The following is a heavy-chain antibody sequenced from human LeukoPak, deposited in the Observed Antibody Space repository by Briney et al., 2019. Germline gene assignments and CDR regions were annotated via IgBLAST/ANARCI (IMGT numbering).Heavy chain of an antibody. J-gene: IGHJ4*02. V-gene: IGHV4-59*08. D-gene: IGHD3-22*01. CDR2: FSHSGTT. CDR3: ARHLDYDSGGYFYPYFDD. CDR1: GYSMRSYY. Sequence: SETLSLTCNVSGYSMRSYYWSWLRQPPGKGLEWIAYFSHSGTTNYNPSLKSRVIISVDASNHQFSLTLRSVTAADTAVYYCARHLDYDSGGYFYPYFDDWGQGTLVTVSS.